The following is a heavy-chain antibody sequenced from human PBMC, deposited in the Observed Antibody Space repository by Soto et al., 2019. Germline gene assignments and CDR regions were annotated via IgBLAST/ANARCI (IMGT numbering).Heavy chain of an antibody. J-gene: IGHJ4*02. CDR1: GFTFSDHY. CDR3: TVWGSGNDFGAA. D-gene: IGHD3-10*01. Sequence: EVQLVESGGGLVQPGGSLRLSCAASGFTFSDHYMDWVRQAPGKGLEWVGRSKNKAARYTTEYAASVKGRFTISRDGSKTALCLQMNSLKTEDTAVYYCTVWGSGNDFGAAWGQGILVTVSS. CDR2: SKNKAARYTT. V-gene: IGHV3-72*01.